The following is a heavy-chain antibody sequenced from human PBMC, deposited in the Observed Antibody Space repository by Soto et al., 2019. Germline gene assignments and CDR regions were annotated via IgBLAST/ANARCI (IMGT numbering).Heavy chain of an antibody. CDR2: IYHSGST. D-gene: IGHD3-3*01. V-gene: IGHV4-30-2*01. J-gene: IGHJ4*02. CDR3: ARAVLTIFGVVQPFDY. Sequence: SETLSLTCAVSGGSISSGGYSWSWIRQPPGKGLEWIGYIYHSGSTYYNPSLKSRVTISVDRSKNQFSLKLSSVTAADTAVYYCARAVLTIFGVVQPFDYWGQGTLVTVSS. CDR1: GGSISSGGYS.